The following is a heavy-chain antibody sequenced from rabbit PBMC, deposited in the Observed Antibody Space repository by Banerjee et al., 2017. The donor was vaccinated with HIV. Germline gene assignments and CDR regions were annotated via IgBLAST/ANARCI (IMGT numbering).Heavy chain of an antibody. D-gene: IGHD6-1*01. CDR2: IYADGSGYT. J-gene: IGHJ4*01. CDR3: ARAGYADYGGATGFDL. V-gene: IGHV1S40*01. CDR1: GFSFSSNN. Sequence: QSLEESGGDLVKPGASLTLTCKASGFSFSSNNMCWVRQAPGKGLEWIACIYADGSGYTYYASWAKGRFTISKTSSTTVTLQMTSLTAADTATYFCARAGYADYGGATGFDLWGPGTLVTVS.